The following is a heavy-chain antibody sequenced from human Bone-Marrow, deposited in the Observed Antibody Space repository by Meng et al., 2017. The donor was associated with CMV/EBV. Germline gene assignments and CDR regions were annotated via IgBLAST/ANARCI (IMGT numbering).Heavy chain of an antibody. CDR2: SNPDSGAT. V-gene: IGHV1-2*02. Sequence: ASVKVSYKASGYTFTDYYMHWVRQAPGQGLEWMGWSNPDSGATTYAQKFKGRVTMTRDTSISTAYMELSRLRFDDTAVYYCARGQLGGPLQHWGQGTLVTVSS. CDR3: ARGQLGGPLQH. CDR1: GYTFTDYY. D-gene: IGHD3-16*01. J-gene: IGHJ1*01.